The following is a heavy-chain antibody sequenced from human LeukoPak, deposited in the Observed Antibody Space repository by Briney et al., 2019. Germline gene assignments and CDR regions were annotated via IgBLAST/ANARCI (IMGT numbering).Heavy chain of an antibody. CDR2: IYSGGST. Sequence: PGGSLRLSCAASGFTVSSNYMSWVRQAPGKGLEWVSVIYSGGSTYYADSVKGRFTISRDNSKNTLYPQMNSLRAEDTAVYYCARGAITMVRGVIIPPYFDYWGQGTLVTVSS. V-gene: IGHV3-53*01. CDR3: ARGAITMVRGVIIPPYFDY. J-gene: IGHJ4*02. CDR1: GFTVSSNY. D-gene: IGHD3-10*01.